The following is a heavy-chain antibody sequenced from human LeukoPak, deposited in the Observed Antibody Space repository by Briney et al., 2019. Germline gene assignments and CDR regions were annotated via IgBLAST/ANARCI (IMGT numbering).Heavy chain of an antibody. CDR3: ARSRRDGYNSDFDN. V-gene: IGHV1-2*02. J-gene: IGHJ4*02. CDR2: MNPNSGDT. CDR1: GYTFSGFY. D-gene: IGHD5-24*01. Sequence: ASVKVSCKTSGYTFSGFYIHWVRQAPGQRLEWMGWMNPNSGDTNYAEKFQGRVTMTRDTSFNTAYMELSRLTSDDTAVYYCARSRRDGYNSDFDNWGQGTLVTVSS.